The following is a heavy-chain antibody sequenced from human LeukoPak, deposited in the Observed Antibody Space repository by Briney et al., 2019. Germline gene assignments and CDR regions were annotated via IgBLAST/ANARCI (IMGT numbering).Heavy chain of an antibody. Sequence: GGSLRLSCAASGFTFSTFAMHWVRLSPGKGLEWVSSITGSGPYMLYADSVKHRFTISRDNTKNLLYLEMNSLRAEDTAMYFCVRNVGAVRGEVYFDYWGQGTLVTVSS. CDR1: GFTFSTFA. J-gene: IGHJ4*02. CDR3: VRNVGAVRGEVYFDY. D-gene: IGHD3-10*01. V-gene: IGHV3-21*06. CDR2: ITGSGPYM.